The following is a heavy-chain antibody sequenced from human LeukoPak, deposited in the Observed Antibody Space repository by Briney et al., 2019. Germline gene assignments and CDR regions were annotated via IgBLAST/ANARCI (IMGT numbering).Heavy chain of an antibody. J-gene: IGHJ5*02. V-gene: IGHV4-39*01. CDR1: GGSINSSSYY. Sequence: KPSETLSLTCTVSGGSINSSSYYWGWIRQPPGKGLEWIGSIYHIGSTYYNPSLKSRVTISVDTSKNQFSLKLSSVTAADTAVYYCARFEQNWFDPWGQGTLVTVSS. D-gene: IGHD3-10*01. CDR2: IYHIGST. CDR3: ARFEQNWFDP.